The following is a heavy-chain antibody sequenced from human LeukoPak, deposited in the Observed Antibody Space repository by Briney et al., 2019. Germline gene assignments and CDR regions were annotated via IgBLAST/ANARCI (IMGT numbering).Heavy chain of an antibody. CDR3: ARDSPATGMSMDV. D-gene: IGHD1-1*01. J-gene: IGHJ6*03. CDR2: IKTDGSEK. Sequence: GGSLRLSCAASGFSISSDWMCWVRQAPGTGLEWVANIKTDGSEKQYVDSVKGRFTISRDNAKNSLYLQMNSLRAEDTAIYYCARDSPATGMSMDVRGKGTTVTVSS. CDR1: GFSISSDW. V-gene: IGHV3-7*01.